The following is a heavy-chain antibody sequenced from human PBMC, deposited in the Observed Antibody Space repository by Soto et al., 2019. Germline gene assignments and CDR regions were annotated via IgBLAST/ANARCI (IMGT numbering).Heavy chain of an antibody. Sequence: SLTCTVSGGSISSCYWSWIRQPPGKGLEWIGYIYYSGSTNYNPSLKSRVTISVDTSKNQFSLKLSSVTAADTAVYYCARASTVVTHSGSYNWFDPWGQGTLVTVS. CDR3: ARASTVVTHSGSYNWFDP. CDR2: IYYSGST. J-gene: IGHJ5*02. D-gene: IGHD2-21*02. V-gene: IGHV4-59*01. CDR1: GGSISSCY.